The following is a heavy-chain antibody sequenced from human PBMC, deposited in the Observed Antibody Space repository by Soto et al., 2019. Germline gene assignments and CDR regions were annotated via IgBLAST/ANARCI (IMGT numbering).Heavy chain of an antibody. CDR2: ISYDGSNK. CDR1: GFTFSSYG. V-gene: IGHV3-30*18. Sequence: PVGSLRLSCAASGFTFSSYGMHWARQAPGKGLEWVAVISYDGSNKYYADSVKGRFTISRDNSKNTLYLQMNSLRAEDTAVYYCPKDQGPDGGDHDAPFEYYYYYNGMDVSGQVSTVTASS. J-gene: IGHJ6*02. D-gene: IGHD3-3*01. CDR3: PKDQGPDGGDHDAPFEYYYYYNGMDV.